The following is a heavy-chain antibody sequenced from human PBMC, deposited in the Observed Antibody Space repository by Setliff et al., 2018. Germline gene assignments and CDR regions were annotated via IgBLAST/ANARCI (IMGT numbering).Heavy chain of an antibody. CDR1: GGSISTSSHH. V-gene: IGHV4-39*01. Sequence: PSETLSLTCTVSGGSISTSSHHWVWIRQSPGKGLEWIGTIYSSGTTYYNLSLKSRVTISLDTSKSQFSLNLGSVTAADTAVYHCTRRPRGRAAFDIWGQGTMVTVSS. CDR2: IYSSGTT. D-gene: IGHD3-10*01. CDR3: TRRPRGRAAFDI. J-gene: IGHJ3*02.